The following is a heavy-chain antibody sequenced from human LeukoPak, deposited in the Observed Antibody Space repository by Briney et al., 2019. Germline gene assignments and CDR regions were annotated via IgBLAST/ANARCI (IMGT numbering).Heavy chain of an antibody. CDR3: ARGGGIPDPYYYYYYYMDV. Sequence: SVEVSCKASGGTFSSYAISWVRQAPGQGLEWMGGIIPIFGTANYAQKFQGRVTITADGSTSTAYMELSSLRSEDTAVYYCARGGGIPDPYYYYYYYMDVWGKGTTVTVSS. CDR1: GGTFSSYA. J-gene: IGHJ6*03. V-gene: IGHV1-69*13. CDR2: IIPIFGTA. D-gene: IGHD3-16*01.